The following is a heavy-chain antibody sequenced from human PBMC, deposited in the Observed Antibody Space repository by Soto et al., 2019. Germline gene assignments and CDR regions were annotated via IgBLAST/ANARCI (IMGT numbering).Heavy chain of an antibody. D-gene: IGHD2-15*01. V-gene: IGHV1-18*01. Sequence: QVQLVQSGTEVKRPGASVKVSCKASGYTFTSYAFNWVRQAPGQGLEWMGWISAYCGNTKYAQKLQGRVTMTTDTSTSTAYMELRSLTSDDTAVYYCARDQTVLDFWGQGTLVTVSS. CDR2: ISAYCGNT. CDR1: GYTFTSYA. J-gene: IGHJ4*02. CDR3: ARDQTVLDF.